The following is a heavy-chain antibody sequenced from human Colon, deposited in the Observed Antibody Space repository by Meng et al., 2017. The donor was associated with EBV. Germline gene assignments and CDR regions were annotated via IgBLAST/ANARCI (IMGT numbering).Heavy chain of an antibody. Sequence: VQLQESGPGLVKPSQPLSLTCTVCGGSGSSGGYYWTWIRQHPGKGLEWFGHIYYSGSTFYNPSLKRRVIISIDTSKNQFSLNLRSVTAADTAVYYCARVSSGWDYFDYWGQGTLVTVSS. CDR2: IYYSGST. J-gene: IGHJ4*02. CDR3: ARVSSGWDYFDY. V-gene: IGHV4-31*03. CDR1: GGSGSSGGYY. D-gene: IGHD6-19*01.